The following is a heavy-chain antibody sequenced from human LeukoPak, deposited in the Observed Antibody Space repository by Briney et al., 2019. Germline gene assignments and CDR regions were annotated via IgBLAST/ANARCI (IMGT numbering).Heavy chain of an antibody. V-gene: IGHV3-21*01. J-gene: IGHJ4*02. CDR3: ARGLCGGDCYDY. D-gene: IGHD2-21*01. Sequence: GGSLRLSCAASGFTFSSYHINWVRQAPGKGLEWVSSISSNSEYIYYADSVKGRFTISRDNAKNSLYLQMNSLRAEDTAVYYCARGLCGGDCYDYWGQGTLVTVSS. CDR1: GFTFSSYH. CDR2: ISSNSEYI.